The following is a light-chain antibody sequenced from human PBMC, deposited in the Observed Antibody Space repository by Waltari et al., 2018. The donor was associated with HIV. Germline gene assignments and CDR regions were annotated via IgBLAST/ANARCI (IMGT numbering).Light chain of an antibody. CDR3: QQYYSTPPT. Sequence: DIVMTQSPHSLALSLGERATINCKSSPSIFYSSRNANYWAWYQQTPGQSPKLLIYWASSRASGVPDRFSGSGSRTDFTLSISSLQSEDVAVYFCQQYYSTPPTFGQGTRVEIK. V-gene: IGKV4-1*01. CDR2: WAS. J-gene: IGKJ1*01. CDR1: PSIFYSSRNANY.